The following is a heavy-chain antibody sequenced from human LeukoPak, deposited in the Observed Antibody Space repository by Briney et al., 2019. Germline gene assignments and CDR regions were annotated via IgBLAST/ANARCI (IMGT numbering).Heavy chain of an antibody. CDR3: ARDYCSSTSCLFDY. J-gene: IGHJ4*02. Sequence: ASVKVSCKASGYTFTGYHMHWVRQAPGQGLEWMGRINPNSGDTDYAQKFQGRVTMTRDTSISTAYMELSRLRSDDTAVYYCARDYCSSTSCLFDYWGQGTLVTVSS. V-gene: IGHV1-2*06. CDR2: INPNSGDT. CDR1: GYTFTGYH. D-gene: IGHD2-2*01.